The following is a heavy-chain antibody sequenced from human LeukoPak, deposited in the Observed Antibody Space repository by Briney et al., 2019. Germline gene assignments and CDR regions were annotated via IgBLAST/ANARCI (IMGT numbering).Heavy chain of an antibody. J-gene: IGHJ4*02. CDR1: GYTFTSNA. D-gene: IGHD2-8*01. CDR3: ASFFCTSGLCYYLDY. Sequence: ASVKVSCKASGYTFTSNALGWVRQAPGQGLEWMGWINTNTGNPTYAQGFTGRFVISLDTSDNTAYLQISSLQAEDTAVYYCASFFCTSGLCYYLDYWGQGTLVTVSS. CDR2: INTNTGNP. V-gene: IGHV7-4-1*02.